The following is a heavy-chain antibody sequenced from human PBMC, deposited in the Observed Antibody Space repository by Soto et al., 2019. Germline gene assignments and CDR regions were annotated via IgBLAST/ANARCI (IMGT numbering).Heavy chain of an antibody. CDR3: ARGIRGMYGMDV. D-gene: IGHD3-10*01. J-gene: IGHJ6*02. Sequence: EVQLVESGGGLVQPGGSLTLSCATSGFTFSDYWIHWVRQAPGKGLVWVSRINGDGSRSDYADSVKGRFTIYRGNAESTVYLQMNRLSAEDTAVYLCARGIRGMYGMDVWGHGTTITVSS. CDR1: GFTFSDYW. V-gene: IGHV3-74*01. CDR2: INGDGSRS.